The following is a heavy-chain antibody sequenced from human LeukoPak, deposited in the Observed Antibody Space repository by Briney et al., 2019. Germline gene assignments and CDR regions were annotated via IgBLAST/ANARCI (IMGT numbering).Heavy chain of an antibody. D-gene: IGHD3-9*01. CDR3: AAGPAYDILTGYPINWFDP. V-gene: IGHV1-69*04. J-gene: IGHJ5*02. CDR2: IIPILGIA. Sequence: ASVKVSCKASGGTFSSYAISWVRQAPGQGLEWMGRIIPILGIANYAQKFQGRVTITADKSTSTAYMELSSLRSEDTAAYYCAAGPAYDILTGYPINWFDPWGQGTLVTVSS. CDR1: GGTFSSYA.